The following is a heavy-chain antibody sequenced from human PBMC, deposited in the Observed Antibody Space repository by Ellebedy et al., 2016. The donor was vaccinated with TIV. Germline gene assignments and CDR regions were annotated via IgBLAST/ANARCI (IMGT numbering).Heavy chain of an antibody. V-gene: IGHV1-18*01. Sequence: ASVKVSCKASGYAFGSYGISWVRQAPGQGLEGVAWISPYTGNTEFAQKVQGRVTLTTDSSTSTAYMELRSLRSDDTAVYYCARDMVQGMVARYLWFDYWGQGTLVTVSS. CDR1: GYAFGSYG. CDR2: ISPYTGNT. D-gene: IGHD3-10*01. J-gene: IGHJ4*02. CDR3: ARDMVQGMVARYLWFDY.